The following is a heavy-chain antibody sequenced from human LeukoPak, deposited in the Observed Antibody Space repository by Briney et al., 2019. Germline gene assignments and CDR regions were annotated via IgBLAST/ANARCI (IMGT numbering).Heavy chain of an antibody. CDR2: IHSSGST. CDR1: GGSMTSYY. Sequence: PSETLSLTCTVSGGSMTSYYWSWIRQPPGKGLEWIGYIHSSGSTNYNPSLKSRVTISLDTSKNQFSLKLSSVTAADTAVYYCARVLRYYYDSSGYYGYWGQGTLVTDSS. J-gene: IGHJ4*02. CDR3: ARVLRYYYDSSGYYGY. D-gene: IGHD3-22*01. V-gene: IGHV4-59*12.